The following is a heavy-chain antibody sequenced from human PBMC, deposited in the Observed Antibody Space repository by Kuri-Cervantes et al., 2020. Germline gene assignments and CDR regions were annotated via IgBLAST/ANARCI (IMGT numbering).Heavy chain of an antibody. CDR1: GGSISSSNW. D-gene: IGHD2-2*01. J-gene: IGHJ6*02. CDR2: IYHSGST. Sequence: SETLSLTCAVSGGSISSSNWWSWVRQPPGKGLEWIGEIYHSGSTNYNPSLKSRVTISVDKSKNQFSLKLSSVTAADTAVYYCASIGYCSSTSCSVPYYYYYGMDVWGQGTTVTVSS. CDR3: ASIGYCSSTSCSVPYYYYYGMDV. V-gene: IGHV4-4*02.